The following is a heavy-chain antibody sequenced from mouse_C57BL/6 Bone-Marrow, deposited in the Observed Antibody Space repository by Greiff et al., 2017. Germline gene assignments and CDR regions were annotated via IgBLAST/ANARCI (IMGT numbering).Heavy chain of an antibody. CDR3: ARGITTVVAYYFDY. Sequence: LVESGPELVKPGASVKISCKASGYSFTDYNMNWVKQSNGKSLEWIGVINPNYGTTSYNQKFKGKATLTVDQSSSTAYMQLNSLTSEDSAVYYCARGITTVVAYYFDYWGQGTTLTVSS. J-gene: IGHJ2*01. CDR2: INPNYGTT. V-gene: IGHV1-39*01. CDR1: GYSFTDYN. D-gene: IGHD1-1*01.